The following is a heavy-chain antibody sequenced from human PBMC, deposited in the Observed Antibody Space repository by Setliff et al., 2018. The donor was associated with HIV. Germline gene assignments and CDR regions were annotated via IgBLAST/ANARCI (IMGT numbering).Heavy chain of an antibody. V-gene: IGHV1-18*01. J-gene: IGHJ3*02. CDR2: ISAYNGNT. CDR1: GYTFTSYI. Sequence: GASVKVSCTASGYTFTSYIMNWVRQAPGQGLEWMGWISAYNGNTKYAQKFQGRVTMTTDTSTSTAYMELRSLRSDDTAVYYCARSRYDSGGYPDAFDIWGQGTMVTVSS. D-gene: IGHD3-22*01. CDR3: ARSRYDSGGYPDAFDI.